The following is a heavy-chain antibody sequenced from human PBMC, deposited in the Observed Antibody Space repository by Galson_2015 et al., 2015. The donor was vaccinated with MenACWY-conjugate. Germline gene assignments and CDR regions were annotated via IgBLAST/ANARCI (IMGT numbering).Heavy chain of an antibody. Sequence: SLRLSCAASGFSFNNYYMSWVRQAPGKGLEWVAHIKFDGSEKYYVDSVKGRFTISRDNAKSSLYLQMNSLRAEDTAVYYCARDHCYDDTRGYCENYPKEGLDCWGQGTLVTVSS. CDR3: ARDHCYDDTRGYCENYPKEGLDC. D-gene: IGHD3-22*01. V-gene: IGHV3-7*03. J-gene: IGHJ4*02. CDR1: GFSFNNYY. CDR2: IKFDGSEK.